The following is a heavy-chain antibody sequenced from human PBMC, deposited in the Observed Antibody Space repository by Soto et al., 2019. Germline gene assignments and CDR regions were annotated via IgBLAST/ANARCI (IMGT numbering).Heavy chain of an antibody. Sequence: SETLSLTCPPSRGSLSSYYCGSLRQPPRKGLEWIGYIYYSGSTHHNPSLKSRVTISVDTSKNQFSLKLSSVTAADTAVYYCAGKTYYDFWSGPLGFDPWGQGTLVTVSS. V-gene: IGHV4-59*08. D-gene: IGHD3-3*01. CDR3: AGKTYYDFWSGPLGFDP. J-gene: IGHJ5*02. CDR2: IYYSGST. CDR1: RGSLSSYY.